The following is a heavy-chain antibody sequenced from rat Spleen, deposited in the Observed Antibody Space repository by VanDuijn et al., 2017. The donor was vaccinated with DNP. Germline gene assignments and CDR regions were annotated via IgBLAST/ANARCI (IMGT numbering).Heavy chain of an antibody. V-gene: IGHV7-6*01. CDR1: GFTFADFY. CDR2: IRNKANGYTT. D-gene: IGHD1-11*01. CDR3: ARWVTTAHLDY. J-gene: IGHJ2*01. Sequence: EVKLLESGGGLVQPGGSLRLSCAASGFTFADFYMSWIRQSPGKAPEWLGFIRNKANGYTTDYTPSVKGRFTISRDDTQNMFYLQMNTLRAEDTATYYCARWVTTAHLDYWGQGVMVTVSS.